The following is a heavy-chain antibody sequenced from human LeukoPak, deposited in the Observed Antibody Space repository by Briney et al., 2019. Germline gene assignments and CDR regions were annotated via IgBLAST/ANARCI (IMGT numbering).Heavy chain of an antibody. J-gene: IGHJ4*02. CDR2: ISGSGGST. V-gene: IGHV3-23*01. CDR1: GFTFSSYA. CDR3: AKGTLDSGGYSDPDY. Sequence: GGSLRLSCAASGFTFSSYAMSWVRQAPGKGLEWFSAISGSGGSTYYADSVKGRFTISRDNSKNTLYLQMNTLRAEDAAVYYCAKGTLDSGGYSDPDYWGQGTLVTVSS. D-gene: IGHD3-22*01.